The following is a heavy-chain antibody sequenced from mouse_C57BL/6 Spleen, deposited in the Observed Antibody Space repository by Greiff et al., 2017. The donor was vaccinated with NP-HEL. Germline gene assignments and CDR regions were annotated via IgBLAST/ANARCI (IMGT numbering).Heavy chain of an antibody. CDR2: IYPGSGST. V-gene: IGHV1-55*01. CDR1: GYTFTSYW. Sequence: QVQLQQPGAELVKPGASVKMSCKASGYTFTSYWITWVKQRPGQGLEWIGDIYPGSGSTNYNEKFKSKATLTVDTSSSTAYMQLSSLTSEDSAVYYCARGKFMTTVVAPGYWGQGTTLTVSS. CDR3: ARGKFMTTVVAPGY. D-gene: IGHD1-1*01. J-gene: IGHJ2*01.